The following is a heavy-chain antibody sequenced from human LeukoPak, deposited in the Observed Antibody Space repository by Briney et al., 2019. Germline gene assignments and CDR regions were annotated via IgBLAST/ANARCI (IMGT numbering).Heavy chain of an antibody. J-gene: IGHJ6*03. CDR1: GGSISSSSYY. Sequence: SETLSLTCTVSGGSISSSSYYWGWIRQPPGKGLEWIGSIYYSGSTYYNPSLKSRVTISVDTSKNQFSLKLSSVTAADTAVYYCASLSSVTTNYNYYYYMDVWGKGTTVTISS. CDR2: IYYSGST. CDR3: ASLSSVTTNYNYYYYMDV. V-gene: IGHV4-39*07. D-gene: IGHD4-17*01.